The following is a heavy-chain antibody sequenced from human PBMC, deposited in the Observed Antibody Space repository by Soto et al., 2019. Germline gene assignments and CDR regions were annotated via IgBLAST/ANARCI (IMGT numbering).Heavy chain of an antibody. V-gene: IGHV3-21*01. CDR2: ISSSSSYI. J-gene: IGHJ6*02. D-gene: IGHD3-9*01. CDR1: GFTFSSYS. CDR3: ARDSGGGGRYYDILTGYWSEYYYYGMDV. Sequence: GGSLRLSCAASGFTFSSYSMNWVRQAPGKGLEWVSSISSSSSYIYYADSVKGRFTISRDNAKNSLYLQMNSLRAEDTAVYYCARDSGGGGRYYDILTGYWSEYYYYGMDVWGQGTTVTVSS.